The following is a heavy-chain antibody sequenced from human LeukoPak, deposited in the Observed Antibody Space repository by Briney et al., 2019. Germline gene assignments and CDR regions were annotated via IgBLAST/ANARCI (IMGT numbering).Heavy chain of an antibody. J-gene: IGHJ6*03. CDR3: ASYDSLVPRAYYYYMDV. D-gene: IGHD5-12*01. CDR2: ISAYNGNT. Sequence: GASVKVSCKASGFTFTSYGISWVRQAPGQGLEWMGWISAYNGNTNYAQKLQGRVTMTTDKSTSTAYMELSSLRSEDTAVYYCASYDSLVPRAYYYYMDVWGKGTTVTVSS. CDR1: GFTFTSYG. V-gene: IGHV1-18*01.